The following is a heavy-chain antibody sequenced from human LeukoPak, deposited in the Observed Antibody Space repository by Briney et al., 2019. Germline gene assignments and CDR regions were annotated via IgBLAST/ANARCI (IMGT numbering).Heavy chain of an antibody. CDR3: ARSHQRVGIEDY. J-gene: IGHJ4*02. D-gene: IGHD1-26*01. V-gene: IGHV3-48*01. CDR1: GFTFSTYS. Sequence: GGSLRLSCAASGFTFSTYSMNWVRQALGKGLEWVSYISSSGITIYYTDSVKGRFTISRDNAKNSLYLQMNSLRAEDTAVYYCARSHQRVGIEDYWGQGTLVTVSS. CDR2: ISSSGITI.